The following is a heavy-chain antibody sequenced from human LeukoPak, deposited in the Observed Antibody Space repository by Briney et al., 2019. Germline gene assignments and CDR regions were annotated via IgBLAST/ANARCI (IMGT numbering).Heavy chain of an antibody. Sequence: PSETLSLTCTVSGGSISSYYWSWIRQPPGKGLEWIGYIYYSGSTNYNPSLKSRVTISIDTSRNQFSLRLNSMTAADTAIYYCARVLRAASWRSYDYWGQGSLVTVPS. J-gene: IGHJ4*02. D-gene: IGHD5-18*01. CDR2: IYYSGST. CDR3: ARVLRAASWRSYDY. CDR1: GGSISSYY. V-gene: IGHV4-59*01.